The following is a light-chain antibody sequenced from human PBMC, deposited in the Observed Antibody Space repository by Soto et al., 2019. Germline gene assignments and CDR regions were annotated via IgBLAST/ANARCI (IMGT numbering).Light chain of an antibody. Sequence: GDRVTITCRASQTISSWLAWYQQISGKAPKLLIYDASNLESGVPSRFSGSGSGTEFTLTISSLQPDDFATYYCQQYNSYWWTFGQGTKVDIK. CDR1: QTISSW. CDR3: QQYNSYWWT. V-gene: IGKV1-5*01. CDR2: DAS. J-gene: IGKJ1*01.